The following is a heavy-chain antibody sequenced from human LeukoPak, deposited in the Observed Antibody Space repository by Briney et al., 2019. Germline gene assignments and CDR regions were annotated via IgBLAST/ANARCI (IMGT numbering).Heavy chain of an antibody. V-gene: IGHV1-2*02. CDR1: GYTFTGYY. CDR3: ARGPLWFGEFSDY. CDR2: INPNSGGT. Sequence: ASVKVSCKASGYTFTGYYMHRVRQAPGQGLEWMGWINPNSGGTNYAQKFQGRVTMTRDTSISTAYMELSRLRSDDTAVYYCARGPLWFGEFSDYWGQGTLVTVSS. J-gene: IGHJ4*02. D-gene: IGHD3-10*01.